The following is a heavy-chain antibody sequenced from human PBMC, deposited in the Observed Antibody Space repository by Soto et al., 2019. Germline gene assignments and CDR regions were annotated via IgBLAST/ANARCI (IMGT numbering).Heavy chain of an antibody. D-gene: IGHD3-9*01. Sequence: QVQLVESGGGLVKPGGSLRLSCAASGFTFSDYYMSWIRQAPGKGLEWVSYISSTRTHTNYADSVKGRFSISRDNARNSLYLQMSSLRAEDTAIYYCSRGSDVLRHFDSSGMDVWGQGTTVTVSS. V-gene: IGHV3-11*05. CDR3: SRGSDVLRHFDSSGMDV. J-gene: IGHJ6*02. CDR2: ISSTRTHT. CDR1: GFTFSDYY.